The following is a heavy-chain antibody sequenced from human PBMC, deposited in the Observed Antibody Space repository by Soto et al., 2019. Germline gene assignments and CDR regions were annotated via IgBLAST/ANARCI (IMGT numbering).Heavy chain of an antibody. Sequence: EVHLLESGGTLIQPGGSLRLSCAASGFDFSTYAMTWVRQAPGKGLEWVSGITYSGDTTYYADSVKGRFTISRDNFKNKVYLQLNSLRPDDPAMYYCAKDWPGTSSVTSDYWGQGTLVTVSS. CDR3: AKDWPGTSSVTSDY. V-gene: IGHV3-23*01. J-gene: IGHJ4*02. CDR2: ITYSGDTT. D-gene: IGHD4-17*01. CDR1: GFDFSTYA.